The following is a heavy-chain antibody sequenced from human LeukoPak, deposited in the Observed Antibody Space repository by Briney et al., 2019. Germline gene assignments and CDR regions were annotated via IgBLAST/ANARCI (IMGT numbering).Heavy chain of an antibody. CDR1: GGTFSSYA. CDR3: ARGDYLYYYYYYMDV. V-gene: IGHV1-69*13. CDR2: IIPIFGTA. Sequence: SVKVSCKASGGTFSSYAISWVRQAPGQGLEWMGGIIPIFGTANYAQKFQGRVTITADESTSTAYMELSSLRSEDTAVYYCARGDYLYYYYYYMDVWGKGTTVTISS. D-gene: IGHD4-17*01. J-gene: IGHJ6*03.